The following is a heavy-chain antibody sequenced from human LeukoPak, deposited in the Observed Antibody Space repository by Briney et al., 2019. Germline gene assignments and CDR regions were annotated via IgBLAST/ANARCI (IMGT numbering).Heavy chain of an antibody. CDR2: ISGSGGST. Sequence: GGSLRLSCAASGFTFSSYAMSWVRQAPGKGLEWVSAISGSGGSTYYADSVKGRFTISRDSSKNTLYLQMNSLRAEDTAIYYCAKDKGWGYSAYDYYGMDVWGQGTTVTVSS. CDR1: GFTFSSYA. V-gene: IGHV3-23*01. J-gene: IGHJ6*02. D-gene: IGHD1-1*01. CDR3: AKDKGWGYSAYDYYGMDV.